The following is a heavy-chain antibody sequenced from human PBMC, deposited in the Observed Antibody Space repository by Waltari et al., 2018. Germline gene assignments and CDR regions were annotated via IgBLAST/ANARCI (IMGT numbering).Heavy chain of an antibody. CDR1: GYSISSGYY. CDR2: IYQSGST. Sequence: QVQLQESGPGLVKPSETLSLTCAVSGYSISSGYYWGWIRQPPGKGLEWIGRIYQSGSTYYNPTLRIRVTISVDTSKNRYSLKLSSVTAADTAVYYCARRSYYGDYPHAFDIWGQGTMVIVSS. D-gene: IGHD4-17*01. CDR3: ARRSYYGDYPHAFDI. J-gene: IGHJ3*02. V-gene: IGHV4-38-2*01.